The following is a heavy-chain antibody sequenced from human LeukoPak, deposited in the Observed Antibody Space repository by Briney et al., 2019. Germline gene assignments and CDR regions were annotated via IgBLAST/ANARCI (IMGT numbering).Heavy chain of an antibody. V-gene: IGHV3-23*01. CDR1: GFTFTSYA. CDR3: AKDTDVVVPEYFQY. D-gene: IGHD2-15*01. Sequence: PGGSLRLSCEASGFTFTSYAMNWVRQAPGKGLEWVSAISGSGGSTYYADSVKGRFTVSRDNSENTLFLQMNSLRAEDTAIYYCAKDTDVVVPEYFQYWGQGTLVTVSS. CDR2: ISGSGGST. J-gene: IGHJ1*01.